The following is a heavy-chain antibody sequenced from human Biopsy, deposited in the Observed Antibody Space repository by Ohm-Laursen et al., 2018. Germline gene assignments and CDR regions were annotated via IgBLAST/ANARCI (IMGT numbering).Heavy chain of an antibody. Sequence: SSVKVSCNASGGTFSSFGISWVRQAPGQGLEWMGEINSMFGTTNYAQTFQGRVTITADESTSTAYMEVSSLRSEDTAVYYCAKRGVERGRPLAYWGQGTLVTVSS. J-gene: IGHJ4*02. CDR1: GGTFSSFG. CDR2: INSMFGTT. CDR3: AKRGVERGRPLAY. V-gene: IGHV1-69*01. D-gene: IGHD1-1*01.